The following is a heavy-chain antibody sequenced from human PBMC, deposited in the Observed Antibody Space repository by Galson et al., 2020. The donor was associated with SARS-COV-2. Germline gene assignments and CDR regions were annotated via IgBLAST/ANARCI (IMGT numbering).Heavy chain of an antibody. V-gene: IGHV3-33*06. D-gene: IGHD3-3*01. Sequence: GGSLRLSCAASGFTFSSYGMHWVRQAPGKGLEWVAVIWYDGSNKYYADSVKGRFTISRDNSKNTLYLQMNSLRAEDTAVYYCAKDATIFGVGLFDYWGQGTLVTVSS. CDR2: IWYDGSNK. CDR1: GFTFSSYG. J-gene: IGHJ4*02. CDR3: AKDATIFGVGLFDY.